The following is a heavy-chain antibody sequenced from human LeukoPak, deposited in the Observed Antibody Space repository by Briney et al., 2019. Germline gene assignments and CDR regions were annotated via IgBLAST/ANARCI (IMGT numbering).Heavy chain of an antibody. CDR2: MSGSGGST. Sequence: GGTLRLSCAASGFTFSNYGMSWVRQAPGKGLEWVSGMSGSGGSTYYADSVKGRFTISRDNSKNTLYLQMNSLRAEDTAVYFCAKDLIPYCSSSSCFPDAFDIWGHGTMVTVSS. D-gene: IGHD2-2*01. CDR1: GFTFSNYG. J-gene: IGHJ3*02. V-gene: IGHV3-23*01. CDR3: AKDLIPYCSSSSCFPDAFDI.